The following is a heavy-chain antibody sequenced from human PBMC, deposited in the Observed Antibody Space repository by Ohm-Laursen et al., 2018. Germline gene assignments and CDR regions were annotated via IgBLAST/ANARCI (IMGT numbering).Heavy chain of an antibody. CDR3: ARGRYDSSGYDDY. CDR2: IKQDGSEK. D-gene: IGHD3-22*01. Sequence: GSLRFSCSASGFTFSSYWMSWVRQAPGKGLEWVANIKQDGSEKYYVDSVKGRFTISRDNAKDSLYLQMNSLRAEDTAVYYCARGRYDSSGYDDYWGQGTLVTVSS. J-gene: IGHJ4*02. V-gene: IGHV3-7*01. CDR1: GFTFSSYW.